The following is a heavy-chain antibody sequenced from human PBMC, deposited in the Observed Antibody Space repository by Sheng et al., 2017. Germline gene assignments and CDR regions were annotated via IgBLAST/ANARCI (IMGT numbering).Heavy chain of an antibody. CDR3: VRMRRGGKEYASSSNFYFMDV. J-gene: IGHJ6*03. V-gene: IGHV2-70*13. Sequence: QVTLRESGPALVKSTQTLALTCTFSGFSLRTDGMCVSWIRQPPGEALEWLARIDWDDDIYYSRSLQTRLTISKDTSKNLVVLTMTNVDPVDTATYYCVRMRRGGKEYASSSNFYFMDVWGRGTHGHRLL. CDR2: IDWDDDI. CDR1: GFSLRTDGMC. D-gene: IGHD6-6*01.